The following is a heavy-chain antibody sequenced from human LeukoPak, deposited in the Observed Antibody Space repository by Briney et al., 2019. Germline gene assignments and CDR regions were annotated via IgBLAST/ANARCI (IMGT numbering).Heavy chain of an antibody. CDR2: INPSGGST. CDR1: GYTFTSYY. CDR3: ARSPPPIVGAKEGVDY. D-gene: IGHD1-26*01. J-gene: IGHJ4*02. V-gene: IGHV1-46*01. Sequence: ASVKVSCKASGYTFTSYYMHWVRQAPGQGLEWMGRINPSGGSTSYAQKFQGRVTMTRDTSTSTVYMELSSLRSEDTAVYYCARSPPPIVGAKEGVDYWGQGTLVTVSS.